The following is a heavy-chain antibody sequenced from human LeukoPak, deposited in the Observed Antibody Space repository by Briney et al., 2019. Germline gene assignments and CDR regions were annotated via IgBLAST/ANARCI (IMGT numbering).Heavy chain of an antibody. CDR3: ARRTSKNTYDTSGYPLGMAV. Sequence: SETLSLTCTVSGGSISSSGYYGDWIRQPPGKGLEWIGSLSYSGSTYYNPSLKSRVAISVDTSKNQFSLKLNSVTAADTAVYYCARRTSKNTYDTSGYPLGMAVWGQGTTVTVSS. CDR2: LSYSGST. V-gene: IGHV4-39*01. D-gene: IGHD3-22*01. CDR1: GGSISSSGYY. J-gene: IGHJ6*02.